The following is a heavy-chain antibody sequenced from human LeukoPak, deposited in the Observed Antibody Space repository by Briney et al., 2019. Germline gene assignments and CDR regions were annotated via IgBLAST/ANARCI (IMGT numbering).Heavy chain of an antibody. CDR1: GYTFTIYY. Sequence: ASVKVSCKASGYTFTIYYIHWVRQAPGQGLEWMAIINPSGGSTSYAQKFQGRLTMTRDMSTSTVYMALSSLRSEDTAVYYCARDRRGAATGSYVFDYWGQGTLVTVSS. D-gene: IGHD3-9*01. CDR2: INPSGGST. V-gene: IGHV1-46*01. J-gene: IGHJ4*02. CDR3: ARDRRGAATGSYVFDY.